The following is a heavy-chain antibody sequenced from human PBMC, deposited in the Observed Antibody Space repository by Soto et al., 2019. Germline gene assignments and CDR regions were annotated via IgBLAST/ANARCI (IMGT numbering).Heavy chain of an antibody. J-gene: IGHJ4*02. CDR2: ISYDGSNK. CDR3: ARERASDFWSGPPLDY. D-gene: IGHD3-3*01. Sequence: QVQLVESGGGVVQPGRSLRLSCAASGFTFSSYAMHWVRQAPGKGLEWVAVISYDGSNKYYADSVKGRFTISRDNSKNXLYLQMNSLRAEDTAVYYCARERASDFWSGPPLDYWGQGTLVTVSS. V-gene: IGHV3-30-3*01. CDR1: GFTFSSYA.